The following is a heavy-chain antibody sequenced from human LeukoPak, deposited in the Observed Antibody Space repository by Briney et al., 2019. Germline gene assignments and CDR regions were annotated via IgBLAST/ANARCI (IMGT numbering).Heavy chain of an antibody. CDR2: IYYSGST. CDR1: GGSISSYY. V-gene: IGHV4-59*08. J-gene: IGHJ4*02. CDR3: ARGGLGYSNSWYAVSFDY. Sequence: SETLSLTYSVSGGSISSYYWSWIRQPPGKGLEWIGYIYYSGSTNYNPSLKSRVTISVDTSKNQFSLKLSSVTAADTAVYYCARGGLGYSNSWYAVSFDYWGQGTLVTVSS. D-gene: IGHD6-13*01.